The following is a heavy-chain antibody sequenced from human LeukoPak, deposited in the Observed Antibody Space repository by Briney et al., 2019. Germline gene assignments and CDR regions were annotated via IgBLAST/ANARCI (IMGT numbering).Heavy chain of an antibody. CDR2: IYYSGST. D-gene: IGHD1-26*01. V-gene: IGHV4-31*03. CDR3: ARNLHLGATYRYFDH. Sequence: PSQTLSLTCTVSGGSISSGGYYWSWIRQHPGKGLEWIGYIYYSGSTYYNPSLKSRVTISVDTSKNQFSLKLGSVTAADTAVYYCARNLHLGATYRYFDHWGQGTLVTVSS. J-gene: IGHJ4*02. CDR1: GGSISSGGYY.